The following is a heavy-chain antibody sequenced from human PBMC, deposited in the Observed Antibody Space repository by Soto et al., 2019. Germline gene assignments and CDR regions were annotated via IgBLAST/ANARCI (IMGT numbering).Heavy chain of an antibody. Sequence: PSETLSLTCTVSGCSISTITYYWGGIRQPPGKGLEWIGSIFYGGSTYYNPSLKSRVAMSVDTSRNQFLLKLSSVTAADTSVYYCARHPAIGQWADYWGQGTLVTVSS. CDR2: IFYGGST. D-gene: IGHD6-19*01. CDR3: ARHPAIGQWADY. J-gene: IGHJ4*02. V-gene: IGHV4-39*01. CDR1: GCSISTITYY.